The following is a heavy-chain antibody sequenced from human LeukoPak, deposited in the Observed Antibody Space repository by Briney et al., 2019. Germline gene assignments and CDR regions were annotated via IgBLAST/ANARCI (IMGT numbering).Heavy chain of an antibody. CDR2: IYSDGRT. D-gene: IGHD4-17*01. CDR1: GFTVSSNY. Sequence: GGSLRLSCAASGFTVSSNYMSWVSQAPGQGLEWVSVIYSDGRTYYADSVKGLFTISRDNSKITVYLQMNSLKAEDTAVYYCAKELYNYGDYGAEGLDVGGQGTTVTVS. CDR3: AKELYNYGDYGAEGLDV. J-gene: IGHJ6*02. V-gene: IGHV3-53*05.